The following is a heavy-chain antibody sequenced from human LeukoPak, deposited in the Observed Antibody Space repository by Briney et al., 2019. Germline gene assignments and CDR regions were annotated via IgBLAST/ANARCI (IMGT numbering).Heavy chain of an antibody. Sequence: PSETLSLTCTGSGVSISNYYWSWLRQPAGKGLEGIGRKYARWSSNYNPPVQSRVTMSVDTSKNQFSLKLRSVTAADTAVYYCARGRYCSADICTGGDSFDIWDQGTMVSVSP. V-gene: IGHV4-4*07. CDR1: GVSISNYY. CDR2: KYARWSS. CDR3: ARGRYCSADICTGGDSFDI. J-gene: IGHJ3*02. D-gene: IGHD2-15*01.